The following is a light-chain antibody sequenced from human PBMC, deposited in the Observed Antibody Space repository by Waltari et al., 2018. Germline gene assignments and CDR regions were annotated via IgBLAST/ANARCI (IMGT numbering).Light chain of an antibody. CDR1: SLRTYY. CDR3: HSRDSSGDVL. J-gene: IGLJ2*01. CDR2: GKN. V-gene: IGLV3-19*01. Sequence: SSELTQDPGVSVALGQTVRITCQGDSLRTYYVSWFQQKPGQAPALVIYGKNNRPSVIPDRFSASSSGSTASLTIIGAQAEDEADYYCHSRDSSGDVLIGGGTKLTVL.